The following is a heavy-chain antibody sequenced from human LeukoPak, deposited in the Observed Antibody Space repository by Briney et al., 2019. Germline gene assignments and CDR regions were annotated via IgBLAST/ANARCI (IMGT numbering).Heavy chain of an antibody. D-gene: IGHD2-15*01. CDR1: GGSISSYY. V-gene: IGHV4-59*01. J-gene: IGHJ4*02. CDR3: ARVIQDCSGGSCYSIDY. CDR2: IYYSGGT. Sequence: SETLSLTCTVSGGSISSYYWSWIRQPPGKGLEWIGYIYYSGGTNYNPSLKSRVTTSVDTSKNQFSLKLSSVTAADTAVYYCARVIQDCSGGSCYSIDYWGQGTLVTVSS.